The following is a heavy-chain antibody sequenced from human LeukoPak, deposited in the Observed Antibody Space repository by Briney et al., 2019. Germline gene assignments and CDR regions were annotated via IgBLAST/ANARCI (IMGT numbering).Heavy chain of an antibody. Sequence: PGGSLRLSCAASGFTFSIYTMAWVRQAPGGGLEWVSGISGDGGSTYYADSVEGRFVISRDNSKSTLYLQMNSLRAEDTAVYYCASLNDAFDIWGQGTMVTVSS. CDR1: GFTFSIYT. V-gene: IGHV3-23*01. J-gene: IGHJ3*02. CDR2: ISGDGGST. CDR3: ASLNDAFDI.